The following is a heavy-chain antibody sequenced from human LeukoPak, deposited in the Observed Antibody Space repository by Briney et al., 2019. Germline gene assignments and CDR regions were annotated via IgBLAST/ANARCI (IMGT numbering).Heavy chain of an antibody. V-gene: IGHV1-46*03. CDR1: GYTFTSYY. D-gene: IGHD2-21*01. CDR2: INPSGGST. Sequence: GASVKVSCKASGYTFTSYYMHWVRQAPGQGLEWMGIINPSGGSTSYAQKFQGRVTMTRDTSTSTVYMELSSLRSEDTAVYYCARDRHIVEVIATEDAFDIWGQGTMVTVSS. J-gene: IGHJ3*02. CDR3: ARDRHIVEVIATEDAFDI.